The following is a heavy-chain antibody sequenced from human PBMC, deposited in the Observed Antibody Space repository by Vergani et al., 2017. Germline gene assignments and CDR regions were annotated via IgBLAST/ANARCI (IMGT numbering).Heavy chain of an antibody. D-gene: IGHD2-21*01. CDR3: ARAWKHSTRFDY. CDR1: GGSISSYY. Sequence: QVQLQESGPGLVKPSETLSLTCTVSGGSISSYYWSWIRQPPGKGLEWIGYIYYSGSTNYNTSLKSRVTISVDTSKNQFSLKLSSVTAADTAVYYCARAWKHSTRFDYWGQGTLVTVSS. CDR2: IYYSGST. J-gene: IGHJ4*02. V-gene: IGHV4-59*01.